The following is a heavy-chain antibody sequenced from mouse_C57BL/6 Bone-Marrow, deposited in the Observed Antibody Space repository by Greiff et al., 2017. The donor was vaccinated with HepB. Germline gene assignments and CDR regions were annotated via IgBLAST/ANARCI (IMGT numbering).Heavy chain of an antibody. CDR2: IHPNSGST. D-gene: IGHD1-2*01. CDR3: ATHYYGSYFDY. V-gene: IGHV1-64*01. J-gene: IGHJ2*01. CDR1: GYTFTSYW. Sequence: QVQLQQPGAELVKPGASVKLSCKASGYTFTSYWMHWVKQRPGQGLEWIGMIHPNSGSTNYNEKFKSKATLTVDKSSSTAYMQLSSLTSEDSAVYYCATHYYGSYFDYWGQGTTLTVSS.